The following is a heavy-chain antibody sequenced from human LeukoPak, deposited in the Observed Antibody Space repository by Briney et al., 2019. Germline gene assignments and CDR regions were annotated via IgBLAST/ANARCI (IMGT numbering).Heavy chain of an antibody. J-gene: IGHJ4*02. D-gene: IGHD6-6*01. Sequence: SETLSLTCAVYGGSFSGYYWSWIRQPPGKGLEWIGEINHSGSTNYNPSLKSRVTISVDTSKNQFSLELSSVTAADTAVYYCARGRIAARPGGDYWGQGTLVTVSS. V-gene: IGHV4-34*01. CDR2: INHSGST. CDR1: GGSFSGYY. CDR3: ARGRIAARPGGDY.